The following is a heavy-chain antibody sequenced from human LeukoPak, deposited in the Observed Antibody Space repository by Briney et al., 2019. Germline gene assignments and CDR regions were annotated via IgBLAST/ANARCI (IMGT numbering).Heavy chain of an antibody. D-gene: IGHD3-22*01. V-gene: IGHV3-30*18. CDR1: GFTFSSYG. CDR3: AKPYYDSSGYYYYYYGMDV. Sequence: GRSLRLSCAASGFTFSSYGMPWVRQAPGKGLEWVAVISYDGSNKYCADSVKGRFTISRDNSKNTLYLQMNSLRAEDTAVYYCAKPYYDSSGYYYYYYGMDVWGQGTTVTVSS. J-gene: IGHJ6*02. CDR2: ISYDGSNK.